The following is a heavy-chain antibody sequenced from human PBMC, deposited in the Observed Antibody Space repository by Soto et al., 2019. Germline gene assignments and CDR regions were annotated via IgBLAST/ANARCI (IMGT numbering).Heavy chain of an antibody. D-gene: IGHD2-15*01. CDR3: VRGGIAGHWFDP. CDR2: IYHSGST. Sequence: SETLSLTCTVSGGSISSGGYYWSWIRQHPGEGLEWIGYIYHSGSTLYNPSLRGRLTLSADTSRNQLSLHLTSVTAADTAVYYCVRGGIAGHWFDPWGQGILVTVSS. J-gene: IGHJ5*02. CDR1: GGSISSGGYY. V-gene: IGHV4-31*03.